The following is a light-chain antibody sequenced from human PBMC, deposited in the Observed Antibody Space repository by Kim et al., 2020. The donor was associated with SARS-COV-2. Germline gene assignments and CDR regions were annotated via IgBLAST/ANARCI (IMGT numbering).Light chain of an antibody. CDR3: SSWDSSINSYV. V-gene: IGLV10-54*04. J-gene: IGLJ1*01. CDR1: TSNVGNQG. CDR2: RND. Sequence: HSANVTRTEDTSNVGNQGAAWRQQHQGRPPKLRSNRNDNRPSWISERFSGSRSGNNASLTITGLQAENEADYYCSSWDSSINSYVFGTGTKVTVL.